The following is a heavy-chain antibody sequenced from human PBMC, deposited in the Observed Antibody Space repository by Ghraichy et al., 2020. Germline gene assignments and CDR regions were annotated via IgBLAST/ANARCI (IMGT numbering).Heavy chain of an antibody. CDR3: ASGGDSSY. D-gene: IGHD3-22*01. Sequence: GGSLRLSCAAFGFTFSTYWMHWVRQAPGKGLVWVSRINTDGSGTNYADSVKGRFAIPRDNAKNTLYLQMNSLGADDTAVYYCASGGDSSYWGQGTLVIVSS. V-gene: IGHV3-74*01. J-gene: IGHJ4*02. CDR1: GFTFSTYW. CDR2: INTDGSGT.